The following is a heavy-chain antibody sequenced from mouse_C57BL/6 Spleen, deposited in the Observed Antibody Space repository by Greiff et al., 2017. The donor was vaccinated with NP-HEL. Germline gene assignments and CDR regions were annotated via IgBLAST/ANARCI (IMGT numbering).Heavy chain of an antibody. CDR2: IDPSDSYT. Sequence: QVQLQQSGAELVMPGASVKLSCKASGYTFTSYWMHWVKQRPGQGLEWIGEIDPSDSYTNYNQKFKGKSTLTVDKSSSTAYMQLSSLTSEDSAVYYCARFGMVTTRAWFAYWGQGTLVTVSA. J-gene: IGHJ3*01. CDR1: GYTFTSYW. CDR3: ARFGMVTTRAWFAY. V-gene: IGHV1-69*01. D-gene: IGHD2-2*01.